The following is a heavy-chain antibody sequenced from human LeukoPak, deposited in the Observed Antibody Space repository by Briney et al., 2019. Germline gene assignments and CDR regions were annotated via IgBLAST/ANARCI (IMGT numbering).Heavy chain of an antibody. CDR1: GGTFSSYA. CDR3: AREAYDSSGYPILSGY. Sequence: ASVKVSCRASGGTFSSYAISWVRQAPGQGREWMVGIISIFGTENYAQKSQGRVTITADESTSTAYMELSSLRSEDTAVYYCAREAYDSSGYPILSGYWGQGTLVTVSS. J-gene: IGHJ4*02. D-gene: IGHD3-22*01. CDR2: IISIFGTE. V-gene: IGHV1-69*01.